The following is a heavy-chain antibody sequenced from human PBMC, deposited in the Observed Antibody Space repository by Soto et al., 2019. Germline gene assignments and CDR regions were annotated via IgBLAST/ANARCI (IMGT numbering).Heavy chain of an antibody. CDR2: ISPLGDYI. CDR1: GFTFINYA. D-gene: IGHD2-8*01. J-gene: IGHJ4*02. CDR3: MRQNGLELVVVPSAYPFDS. Sequence: EVQLLQSGGVLVQPGGSLRLSCAASGFTFINYAMAWVRQAPGKGLEWVSSISPLGDYIYYADSVQGRFTVSRDNSKNILYVQMNSLNADDTAVYYGMRQNGLELVVVPSAYPFDSWGQGTLITVSS. V-gene: IGHV3-23*01.